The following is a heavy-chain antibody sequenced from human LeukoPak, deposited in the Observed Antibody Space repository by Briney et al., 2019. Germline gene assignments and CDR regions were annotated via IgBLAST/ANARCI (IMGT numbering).Heavy chain of an antibody. Sequence: PGGSLTLSCAASGFTFKDYNMHWVRQAPGKGLEWVSLISGNGGSTFYADSVKGRFTISRDNSKNSLYLQMNSLRTDDTALYYCAKEEVSGWSEADYWGQGTLVTVSS. CDR1: GFTFKDYN. V-gene: IGHV3-43*01. CDR3: AKEEVSGWSEADY. J-gene: IGHJ4*02. CDR2: ISGNGGST. D-gene: IGHD6-19*01.